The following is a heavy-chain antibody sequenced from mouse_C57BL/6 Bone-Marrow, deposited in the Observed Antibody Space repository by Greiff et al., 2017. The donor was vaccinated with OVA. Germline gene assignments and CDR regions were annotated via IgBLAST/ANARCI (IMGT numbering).Heavy chain of an antibody. CDR2: ISSGGSYT. Sequence: EVKVVESGGDLVKPGGSLKLSCAASGFTFSSYGMSWVRQTPDKRLEWVATISSGGSYTYYPDSVKGRFTISRDNAKNTLYLQMSSLKSEDTAMYYCARNYYGSSYRYFDVWGTGTTVTVSS. CDR1: GFTFSSYG. D-gene: IGHD1-1*01. J-gene: IGHJ1*03. V-gene: IGHV5-6*01. CDR3: ARNYYGSSYRYFDV.